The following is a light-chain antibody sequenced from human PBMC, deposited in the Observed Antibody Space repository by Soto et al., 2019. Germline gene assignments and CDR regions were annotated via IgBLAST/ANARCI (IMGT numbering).Light chain of an antibody. CDR2: EVN. J-gene: IGLJ3*02. CDR1: SSDVGAYNY. V-gene: IGLV2-8*01. CDR3: TSYAGSNIWV. Sequence: QSVLTQPPSASGSPGQSVTISCTGTSSDVGAYNYVSGYQQNPGKAPKLMIYEVNKGPSGVPDRFSGSKSGKTASLTVSGLQPEDEADYPCTSYAGSNIWVFGGGTKLTVL.